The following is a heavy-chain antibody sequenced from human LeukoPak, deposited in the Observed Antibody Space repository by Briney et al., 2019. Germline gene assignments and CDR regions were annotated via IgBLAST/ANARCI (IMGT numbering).Heavy chain of an antibody. CDR1: GFTFSSYA. Sequence: PGGSLRLSCAASGFTFSSYAMNWVRQAPGKGLEWVSYISSSGSTIYYADSVKGRFTISRDNAKNSLYLQMNSLRAEDTAVYYCARDDSYGLDYWGQGTLVTVSS. CDR2: ISSSGSTI. CDR3: ARDDSYGLDY. V-gene: IGHV3-48*03. J-gene: IGHJ4*02. D-gene: IGHD5-18*01.